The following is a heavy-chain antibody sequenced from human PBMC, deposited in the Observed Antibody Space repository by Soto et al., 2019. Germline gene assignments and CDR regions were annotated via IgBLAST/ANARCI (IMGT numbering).Heavy chain of an antibody. CDR1: GGSISSSNW. V-gene: IGHV4-4*02. Sequence: SETLSLTCAVSGGSISSSNWWDWVRQPPGKGLEWIGEIYHSGSTNYNPPLKSRVTISVDKSKNQFSLKLSSVTAADTAMYYCARATMGASSWPFDYWGQGTLVTVSS. CDR3: ARATMGASSWPFDY. J-gene: IGHJ4*02. D-gene: IGHD6-13*01. CDR2: IYHSGST.